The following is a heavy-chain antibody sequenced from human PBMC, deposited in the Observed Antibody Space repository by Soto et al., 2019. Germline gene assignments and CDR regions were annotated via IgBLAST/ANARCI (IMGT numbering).Heavy chain of an antibody. J-gene: IGHJ4*02. D-gene: IGHD4-17*01. CDR2: INHSGST. V-gene: IGHV4-34*01. Sequence: ETLSLTCAVYGGSFSGYYWSWIRQPPGKGLEWIGEINHSGSTNYNPSLKSRVTISVDTSKNQFSLKLSSVTAADTAVYYCARGSPSGDYHYWGQGTLVTVSS. CDR3: ARGSPSGDYHY. CDR1: GGSFSGYY.